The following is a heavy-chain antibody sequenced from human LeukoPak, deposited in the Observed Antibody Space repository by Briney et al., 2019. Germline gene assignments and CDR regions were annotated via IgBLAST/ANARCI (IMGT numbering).Heavy chain of an antibody. CDR1: GGSISNYY. D-gene: IGHD5-12*01. J-gene: IGHJ4*02. V-gene: IGHV4-59*01. CDR3: ARGYSGYDIGGY. Sequence: SETLSLTRTVSGGSISNYYWSWIRQPPGKGLEWTGYIYNSGSTNYNPSLKSRVTISVDTSRNQFSLKLNSVTAADTAIYYCARGYSGYDIGGYWGQGTLVTVSS. CDR2: IYNSGST.